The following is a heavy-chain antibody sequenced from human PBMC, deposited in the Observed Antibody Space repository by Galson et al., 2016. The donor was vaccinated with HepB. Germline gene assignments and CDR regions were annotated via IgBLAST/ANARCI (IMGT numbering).Heavy chain of an antibody. V-gene: IGHV3-74*01. Sequence: SLRLSCAASGFTFSSYWMHWVRQAPGKGLVWVSRISTDGRTANQADSVKGRFTISRENARNTVYLQMNSLTAEDTAVYYCAAFRGDSSGYGEYWSQGTLVTVSS. J-gene: IGHJ4*02. D-gene: IGHD5-18*01. CDR1: GFTFSSYW. CDR3: AAFRGDSSGYGEY. CDR2: ISTDGRTA.